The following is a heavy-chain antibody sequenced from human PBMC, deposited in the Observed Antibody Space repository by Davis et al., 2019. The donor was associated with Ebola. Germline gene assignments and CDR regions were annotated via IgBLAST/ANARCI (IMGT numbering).Heavy chain of an antibody. V-gene: IGHV2-70*11. CDR3: ARTRYTFDQKVGATFFPYYFDY. D-gene: IGHD1-26*01. Sequence: SGPTLVKPTQTLTLTCTFSGFSLSTSGMCVSWIRQPPGKALEWLARIDWDDDKYYSTSLKTRLTISKDTPKNQVVVTMTNMDPVDTATYYCARTRYTFDQKVGATFFPYYFDYWGQGTLVTVSS. CDR1: GFSLSTSGMC. CDR2: IDWDDDK. J-gene: IGHJ4*02.